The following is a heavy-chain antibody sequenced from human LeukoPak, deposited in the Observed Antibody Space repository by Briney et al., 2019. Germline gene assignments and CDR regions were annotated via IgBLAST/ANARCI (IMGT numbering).Heavy chain of an antibody. J-gene: IGHJ4*02. V-gene: IGHV1-2*06. CDR2: INPNSGGT. D-gene: IGHD3-10*01. Sequence: ASVKVSCKASGYTFTGYYMHWVRQAPEQGLEWMGRINPNSGGTNYAQKFQGRVTMTRDTSISTAYMELSRLRSDDTAVYYCARDPSITMVRGARDYWGQGTLVTVSS. CDR3: ARDPSITMVRGARDY. CDR1: GYTFTGYY.